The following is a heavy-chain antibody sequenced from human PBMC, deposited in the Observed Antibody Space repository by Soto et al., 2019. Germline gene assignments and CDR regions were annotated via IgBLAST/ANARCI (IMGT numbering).Heavy chain of an antibody. V-gene: IGHV3-74*01. CDR1: GFTFSIYW. J-gene: IGHJ6*03. CDR2: INSDGSST. D-gene: IGHD5-12*01. Sequence: EVQLVESGGGLVQPGGSLRLSCAASGFTFSIYWMHWVRQAPGKVLVWVSRINSDGSSTSYADSVKGRFTISRDNAKNTLYLQMNSLRAEDTAVYYCARSGYSGYAPNYYYYYMDVWGKGTTVTVSS. CDR3: ARSGYSGYAPNYYYYYMDV.